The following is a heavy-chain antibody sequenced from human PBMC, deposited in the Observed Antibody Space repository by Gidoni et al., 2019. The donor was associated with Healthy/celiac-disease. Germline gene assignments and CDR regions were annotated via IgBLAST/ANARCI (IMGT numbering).Heavy chain of an antibody. V-gene: IGHV4-59*08. D-gene: IGHD3-3*01. CDR2: IYYSGST. CDR3: ARHLTGFWSGWALNI. Sequence: QVQLQESGPGLVKPSETLSLTCTVSGGSISSYYWSWIRQPPGKGLEWIGYIYYSGSTNYNPSLKRRVTISVDTSKNQFSLKLSSVTAADTAVYYCARHLTGFWSGWALNIWGQGTMVTVSS. J-gene: IGHJ3*02. CDR1: GGSISSYY.